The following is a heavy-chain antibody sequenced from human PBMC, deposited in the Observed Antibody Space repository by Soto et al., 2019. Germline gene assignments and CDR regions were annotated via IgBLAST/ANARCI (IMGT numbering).Heavy chain of an antibody. CDR1: GGSISGYY. Sequence: SETLSLTCTVSGGSISGYYWSWIRQPPGKGLQLIGSIEYSGITYYNPSLNSRVTISVDMSKNQFSLKLSSVTAADTAVYYCARETNPYFDYWGQGTLVTVSS. CDR3: ARETNPYFDY. J-gene: IGHJ4*02. V-gene: IGHV4-59*01. CDR2: IEYSGIT.